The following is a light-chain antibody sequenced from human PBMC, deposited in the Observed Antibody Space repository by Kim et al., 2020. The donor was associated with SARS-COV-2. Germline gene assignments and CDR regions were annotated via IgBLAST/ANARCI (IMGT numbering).Light chain of an antibody. CDR2: GKN. J-gene: IGLJ2*01. Sequence: ALGQTVRIKCQGDSLRSYYASWYQQKPGQAPVLVIYGKNNRPSGIPDRFSGSSSGNTASLTITEAQAEDEADYYCNSRDSSGNHVVFGGGTQLTVL. CDR3: NSRDSSGNHVV. V-gene: IGLV3-19*01. CDR1: SLRSYY.